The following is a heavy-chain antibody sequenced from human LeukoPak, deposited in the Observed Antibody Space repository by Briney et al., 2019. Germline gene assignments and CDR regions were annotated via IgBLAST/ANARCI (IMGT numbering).Heavy chain of an antibody. V-gene: IGHV4-59*05. D-gene: IGHD3-3*01. CDR3: ARRRYYDFWSDKLGEV. J-gene: IGHJ4*02. Sequence: SETLSLTCTVSGGSISSYYWSWIRQPPGKGLEWIGSLFYSGNTYYNPSLKSRLTISVDTSKNQFSLKLSSVTAADTAVYYCARRRYYDFWSDKLGEVWGQGTLVTVSS. CDR2: LFYSGNT. CDR1: GGSISSYY.